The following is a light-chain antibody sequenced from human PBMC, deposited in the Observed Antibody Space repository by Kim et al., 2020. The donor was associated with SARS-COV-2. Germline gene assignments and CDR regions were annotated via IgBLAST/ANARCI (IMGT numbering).Light chain of an antibody. CDR2: DAS. V-gene: IGKV3-11*01. CDR1: QSVSSY. J-gene: IGKJ5*01. Sequence: LSPGERATLSCRASQSVSSYLAWYQQKPGQAPRPLIYDASNRATGIPARFSGSGSGTDFTLTISSLEPEDLAVYYCQQRSNWPITFGQGTRLEIK. CDR3: QQRSNWPIT.